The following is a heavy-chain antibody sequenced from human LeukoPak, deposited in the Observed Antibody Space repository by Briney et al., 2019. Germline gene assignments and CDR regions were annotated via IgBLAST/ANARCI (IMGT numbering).Heavy chain of an antibody. D-gene: IGHD5-24*01. CDR3: ARGSQAREYYYYYMDV. CDR1: GYTFNDYY. CDR2: INPNSGAT. V-gene: IGHV1-2*02. J-gene: IGHJ6*03. Sequence: GASVKVSCKASGYTFNDYYVHWVRQAPGQGLEWMGWINPNSGATYYAQNFQGRVTLTRDTSISTAYMELRSLRSDDTAVYYCARGSQAREYYYYYMDVWGKGTTVTVSS.